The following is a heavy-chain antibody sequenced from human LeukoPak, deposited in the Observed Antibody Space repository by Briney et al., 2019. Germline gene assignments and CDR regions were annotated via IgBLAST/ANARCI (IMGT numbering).Heavy chain of an antibody. D-gene: IGHD2-21*02. J-gene: IGHJ6*02. CDR2: IYPGDADI. Sequence: GESLKISCTVSGHRFTNYWIAWVRQMPGKGLEWMGIIYPGDADISYSPSFQGQVTISADKSINTAYLQWSSLKDSDTAMYYCATSVTVYYYYGMDAWGQGTTVTVSS. V-gene: IGHV5-51*01. CDR3: ATSVTVYYYYGMDA. CDR1: GHRFTNYW.